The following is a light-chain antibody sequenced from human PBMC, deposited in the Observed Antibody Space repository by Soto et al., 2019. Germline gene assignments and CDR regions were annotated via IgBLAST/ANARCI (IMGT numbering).Light chain of an antibody. CDR1: QSVSSSY. Sequence: ESGLTQSQGTLSLSPGERATLSCRASQSVSSSYLAWYQQKPGQAPRLLIYGASSRATGIPDRFSGSGSGTDLTLTISRLELEDFAVYYCQQYGSSPPLPFGGGT. CDR3: QQYGSSPPLP. CDR2: GAS. V-gene: IGKV3-20*01. J-gene: IGKJ4*01.